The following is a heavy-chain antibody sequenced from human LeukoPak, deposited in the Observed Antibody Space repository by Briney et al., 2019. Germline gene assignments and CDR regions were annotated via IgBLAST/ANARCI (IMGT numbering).Heavy chain of an antibody. CDR1: GYTFTSYY. V-gene: IGHV1-46*01. CDR3: ARDGDEYCSSTSCYSNWFDP. CDR2: INPSGGST. J-gene: IGHJ5*02. D-gene: IGHD2-2*01. Sequence: ASVKVSCKASGYTFTSYYMHWVRQAPGQGLEWMEIINPSGGSTSYAQKFQGRVTMTRDTSTSTVYMELSSLRSEDTAVYYCARDGDEYCSSTSCYSNWFDPWGQGTLVTVSS.